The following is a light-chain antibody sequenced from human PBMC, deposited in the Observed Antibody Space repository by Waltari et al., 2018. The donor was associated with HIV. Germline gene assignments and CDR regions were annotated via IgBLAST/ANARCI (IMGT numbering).Light chain of an antibody. V-gene: IGKV1-NL1*01. CDR3: QQYYNMHRT. CDR1: QVISNS. Sequence: DIQMTQSPSSLSASVGDRVTITCRASQVISNSLAWYQQKPGKAPKLLIFDAARLDSGVPSRCSGRGGGADLTLTITTLQAEDFATYFCQQYYNMHRTFGQGTEVEV. CDR2: DAA. J-gene: IGKJ2*01.